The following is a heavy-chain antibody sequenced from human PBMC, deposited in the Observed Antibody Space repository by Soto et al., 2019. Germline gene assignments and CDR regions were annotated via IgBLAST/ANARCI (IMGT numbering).Heavy chain of an antibody. Sequence: GASVKVSCKASGYSFTGYDMHWGRQAPGQGLEWMGWINPNSGGTNYAQKFQGWVTMTRDTSISTAYMELSRLRSDDTAVYYCARATIPRDAFDIWGQGTMVTVSS. CDR3: ARATIPRDAFDI. D-gene: IGHD2-2*02. CDR2: INPNSGGT. V-gene: IGHV1-2*04. CDR1: GYSFTGYD. J-gene: IGHJ3*02.